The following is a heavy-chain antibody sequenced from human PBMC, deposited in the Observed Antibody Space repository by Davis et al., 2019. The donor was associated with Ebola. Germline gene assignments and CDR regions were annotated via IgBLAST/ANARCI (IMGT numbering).Heavy chain of an antibody. D-gene: IGHD3-22*01. J-gene: IGHJ4*02. CDR2: IRSKANSYAT. CDR1: GFTFSGSA. Sequence: GESLKISCAASGFTFSGSAMHWVRQASGKGLEWVGRIRSKANSYATAYAASVKGRFTISRDDSKNTAYLQMNSLKTEETAVYYCTKGSSGTDYWGQGTLVTVSS. V-gene: IGHV3-73*01. CDR3: TKGSSGTDY.